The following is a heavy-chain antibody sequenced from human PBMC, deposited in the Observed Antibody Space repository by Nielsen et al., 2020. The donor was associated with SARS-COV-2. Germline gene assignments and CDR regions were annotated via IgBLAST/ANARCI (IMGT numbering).Heavy chain of an antibody. Sequence: SETLSLTCTVSGGSISSSSYYWGWIRQPPGKGLEWIGSIYYSGSTYYNPSLKSRVTISVDTSKNQFSLKLSSVTAADTAVYYCARGSLRRVTDVYSYFYMDVWGKGTTVTVSS. V-gene: IGHV4-39*07. CDR1: GGSISSSSYY. CDR2: IYYSGST. J-gene: IGHJ6*03. D-gene: IGHD3-10*01. CDR3: ARGSLRRVTDVYSYFYMDV.